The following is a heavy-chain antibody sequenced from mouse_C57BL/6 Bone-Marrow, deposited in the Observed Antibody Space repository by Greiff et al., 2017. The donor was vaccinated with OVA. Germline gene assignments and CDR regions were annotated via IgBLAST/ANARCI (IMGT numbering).Heavy chain of an antibody. Sequence: QVQLQQPGAELVKPGASVKLSCKASGYTFTSYWMQWVKQRPGQGLEWIGEIDPSDSYTNYKQKFKGKATLTVDTSSSTAYMQLSSLTSEDSAVYYCASIITTVVAPGWFAYWGQGTLVTVSA. V-gene: IGHV1-50*01. D-gene: IGHD1-1*01. J-gene: IGHJ3*01. CDR2: IDPSDSYT. CDR1: GYTFTSYW. CDR3: ASIITTVVAPGWFAY.